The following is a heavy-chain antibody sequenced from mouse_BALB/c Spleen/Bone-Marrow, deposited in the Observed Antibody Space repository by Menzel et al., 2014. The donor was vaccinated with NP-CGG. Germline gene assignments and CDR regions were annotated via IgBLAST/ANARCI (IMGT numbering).Heavy chain of an antibody. D-gene: IGHD1-2*01. Sequence: EVQGVESGPELVKPGASVKMSCKASGYTFTSYVMHWVKQKPGQGLEWIGYINPYNDGTKYNEKFKGKATLTSDKPSSTAYMELSSLTSEDSAVYYCARGYYGPSWFAYWGQGTLVTVSA. J-gene: IGHJ3*01. CDR1: GYTFTSYV. CDR2: INPYNDGT. CDR3: ARGYYGPSWFAY. V-gene: IGHV1-14*01.